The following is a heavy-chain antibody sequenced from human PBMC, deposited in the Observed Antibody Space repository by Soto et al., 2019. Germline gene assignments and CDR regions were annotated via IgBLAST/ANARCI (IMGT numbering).Heavy chain of an antibody. CDR1: GYSISSGYY. CDR2: VYHSGRS. J-gene: IGHJ6*02. CDR3: ARERIERGNSGWYADYYYYYGMDV. V-gene: IGHV4-38-2*02. D-gene: IGHD6-19*01. Sequence: SETLSLTCDVSGYSISSGYYWGWIRQPPGKGLEWIGGVYHSGRSQYDPSLKTRVTISVDTSENQFSLKLTSVTAADTAVYYCARERIERGNSGWYADYYYYYGMDVSGQGTTVTVSS.